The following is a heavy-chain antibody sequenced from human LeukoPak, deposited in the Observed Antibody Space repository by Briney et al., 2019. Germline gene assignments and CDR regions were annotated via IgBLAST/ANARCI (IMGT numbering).Heavy chain of an antibody. CDR1: GGTFSSYA. J-gene: IGHJ4*02. V-gene: IGHV1-69*04. CDR3: ARSQITRRDGYNYVDY. Sequence: ASVKVSCKASGGTFSSYAISWVRQAPGQGLEGMGRIIPILGIANYVQKFQGRVTITADKSTSPAYMELSSLRSEDTAVYYCARSQITRRDGYNYVDYWGQGTLVTVSS. D-gene: IGHD5-24*01. CDR2: IIPILGIA.